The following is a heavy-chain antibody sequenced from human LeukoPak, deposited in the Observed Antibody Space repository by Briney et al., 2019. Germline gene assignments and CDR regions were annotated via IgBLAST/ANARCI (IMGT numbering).Heavy chain of an antibody. CDR2: IWYDGSNK. J-gene: IGHJ3*02. V-gene: IGHV3-33*01. Sequence: GGCLRLSCAASGFTFSSHGMHWVRQAPGKGLEWVAVIWYDGSNKFYADSVRGRFTISRDNSKNTLYVQMNSLRAEDTAVYYCARGRGSGWYDAFDIWGQGTMVTVSS. CDR3: ARGRGSGWYDAFDI. CDR1: GFTFSSHG. D-gene: IGHD6-19*01.